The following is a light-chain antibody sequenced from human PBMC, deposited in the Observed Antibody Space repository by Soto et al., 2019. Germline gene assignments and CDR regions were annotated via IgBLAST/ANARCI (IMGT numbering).Light chain of an antibody. CDR3: QQYGSTPYT. Sequence: ELVLTQSPGTLSLSPGERATLSCRASQSVSSTYLVWYKQKPGQAPRLLISGASSRATGIPDRFSGSGSGTDFILTISRLEPEDFAVYYCQQYGSTPYTFGQGTKLESK. J-gene: IGKJ2*01. CDR1: QSVSSTY. CDR2: GAS. V-gene: IGKV3-20*01.